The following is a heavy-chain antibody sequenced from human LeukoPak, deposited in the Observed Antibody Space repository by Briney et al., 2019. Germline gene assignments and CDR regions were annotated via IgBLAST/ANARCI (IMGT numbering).Heavy chain of an antibody. V-gene: IGHV3-33*01. CDR3: ARGFGRYLPPGNDAFDI. CDR1: RFTFSTYG. J-gene: IGHJ3*02. Sequence: GGSLRLSCAASRFTFSTYGMHWVRQAPGKGLEWVAFISYDGSNKYYADSVKGRFTISRDNSKNTLYLQMNSLRAEDTAVYYCARGFGRYLPPGNDAFDIWGLGTMVTVSS. D-gene: IGHD3-9*01. CDR2: ISYDGSNK.